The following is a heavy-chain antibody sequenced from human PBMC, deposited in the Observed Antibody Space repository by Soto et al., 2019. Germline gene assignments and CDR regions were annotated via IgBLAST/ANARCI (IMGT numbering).Heavy chain of an antibody. V-gene: IGHV1-46*01. CDR1: GYTFTNDY. J-gene: IGHJ4*02. Sequence: ASVKVSCKASGYTFTNDYMRWVRQAPGQGLEWMGIINPSGGSTSYAQKFQGRVTMTRDTSTSTVYMELSSLRSEDTAVYYCASGKREQWLVLDYWGQGTLVTVSS. CDR2: INPSGGST. D-gene: IGHD6-19*01. CDR3: ASGKREQWLVLDY.